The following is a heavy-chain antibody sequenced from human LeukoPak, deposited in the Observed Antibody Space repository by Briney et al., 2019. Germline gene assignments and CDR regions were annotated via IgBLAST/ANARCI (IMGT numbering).Heavy chain of an antibody. Sequence: SQTLSLTCTVSGGSISSANYYWSWIRQHPGKGLEWVGYIYYTGSTQYNPSLKSRVTIPVDTSKNQFSLKLSSVTAADTAVYYCARVGRLSTTIPFDYWGQGTLVTVSS. D-gene: IGHD2/OR15-2a*01. V-gene: IGHV4-31*03. CDR2: IYYTGST. CDR1: GGSISSANYY. CDR3: ARVGRLSTTIPFDY. J-gene: IGHJ4*02.